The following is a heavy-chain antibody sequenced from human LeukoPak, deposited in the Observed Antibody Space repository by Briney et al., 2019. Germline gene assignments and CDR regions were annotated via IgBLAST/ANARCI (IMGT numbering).Heavy chain of an antibody. J-gene: IGHJ5*02. V-gene: IGHV4-39*07. CDR3: ARVGGSGSYMGFDP. CDR1: GGSISSSSYY. CDR2: IYYSGST. Sequence: SETLSLTCTVSGGSISSSSYYWGWIRQPPGKGLEWIGSIYYSGSTYYNPSLKSRVTISVDTSKNQFSLKLSSVTAADTAVYYCARVGGSGSYMGFDPWGQGTLVTVSS. D-gene: IGHD3-10*01.